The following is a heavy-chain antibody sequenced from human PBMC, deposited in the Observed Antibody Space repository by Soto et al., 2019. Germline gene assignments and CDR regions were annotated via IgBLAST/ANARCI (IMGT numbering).Heavy chain of an antibody. CDR1: GYTFTTYG. CDR3: ARGRYLDY. D-gene: IGHD1-26*01. CDR2: ISAYNANT. Sequence: QVHLVQSGAEVKKPGASVKVSCKASGYTFTTYGIAWVRQAPGQGLEWMGWISAYNANTDYAQRLQGRVTITTDTSTSTAHMELRSLGSDVTAVYCCARGRYLDYWGQGTLVTVSS. V-gene: IGHV1-18*01. J-gene: IGHJ4*02.